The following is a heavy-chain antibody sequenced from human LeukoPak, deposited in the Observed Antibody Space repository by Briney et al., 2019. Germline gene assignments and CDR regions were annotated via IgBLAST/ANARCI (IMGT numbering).Heavy chain of an antibody. CDR2: IYHTGST. Sequence: SETLSLTCTVSGGSISSYYWSWIRQPPGKGLEWIGYIYHTGSTNYNPSLKSRVTISVDTSKNQFSLKLSSVTAADTAVYYCARRRGRGSFNYWGQGTLDTVSS. V-gene: IGHV4-59*08. CDR1: GGSISSYY. CDR3: ARRRGRGSFNY. J-gene: IGHJ4*02. D-gene: IGHD3-16*01.